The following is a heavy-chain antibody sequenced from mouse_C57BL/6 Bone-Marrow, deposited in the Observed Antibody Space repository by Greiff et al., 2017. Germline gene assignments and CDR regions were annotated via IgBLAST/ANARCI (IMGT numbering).Heavy chain of an antibody. CDR3: ARVLLLRSYYFDY. Sequence: QVQLQQPGAELVKPGASVKLSCKASGYTFTSYWMHWVKQRPGQGLEWIGMIHPNSGSTNYNEKFKSKATLTVDKSSSTAYMQLSSLTSEDSAVYYWARVLLLRSYYFDYWGQGTTLTVSS. J-gene: IGHJ2*01. V-gene: IGHV1-64*01. D-gene: IGHD1-1*01. CDR1: GYTFTSYW. CDR2: IHPNSGST.